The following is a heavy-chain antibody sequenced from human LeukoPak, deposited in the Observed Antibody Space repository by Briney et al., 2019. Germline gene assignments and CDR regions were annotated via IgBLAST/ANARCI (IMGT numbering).Heavy chain of an antibody. J-gene: IGHJ4*02. CDR2: ISGSGGST. V-gene: IGHV3-23*01. D-gene: IGHD2/OR15-2a*01. Sequence: GGSLRLSCAASGFTFSTYGMHWVRQAPGKGLEWVSAISGSGGSTYYADSVKGRFTISRDNSKNTLYLQMNSLRAEDTAVYYCAKDNSMLRFDYWGQGTLVTVSS. CDR1: GFTFSTYG. CDR3: AKDNSMLRFDY.